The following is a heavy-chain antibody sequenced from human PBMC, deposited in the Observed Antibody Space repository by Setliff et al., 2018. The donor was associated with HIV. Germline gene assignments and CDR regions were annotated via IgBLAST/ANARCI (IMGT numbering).Heavy chain of an antibody. CDR3: ARGGYGWGDLGPVLDY. D-gene: IGHD5-12*01. CDR1: GYTFTTYS. Sequence: ASVKVSCKASGYTFTTYSFTWVRQAPRQGLEWMGWISAFNGNTNYAQKLQGRFTMTTDTSTSTAYMELRSLRSDDTAVYYCARGGYGWGDLGPVLDYWGQGTLVTVSS. V-gene: IGHV1-18*01. CDR2: ISAFNGNT. J-gene: IGHJ4*02.